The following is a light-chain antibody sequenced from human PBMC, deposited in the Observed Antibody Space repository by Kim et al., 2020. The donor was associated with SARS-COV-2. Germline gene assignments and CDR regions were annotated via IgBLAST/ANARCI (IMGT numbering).Light chain of an antibody. CDR3: QSYDTSLSAI. CDR2: GNT. V-gene: IGLV1-40*01. CDR1: SSNIGAGYD. J-gene: IGLJ2*01. Sequence: QSVLTQPPSVSGAPGQRVTISCTGSSSNIGAGYDVHWYQQFPGTAPKLLIHGNTNRPSGVPDRFSGSKSGTSASLAITGLQTEDEADYYCQSYDTSLSAIFGGGTQLTVL.